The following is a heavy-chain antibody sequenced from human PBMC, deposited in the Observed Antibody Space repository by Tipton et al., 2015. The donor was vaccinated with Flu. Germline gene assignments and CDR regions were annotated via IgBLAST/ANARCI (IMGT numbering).Heavy chain of an antibody. CDR2: IYHSGST. V-gene: IGHV4-38-2*02. J-gene: IGHJ4*02. Sequence: TLSLTCTVSGYSISSGYYWDWIRQPPGKGLEWIGSIYHSGSTYYNPSLRSRVTISVDTSKNQFSLKLSSVTAADTAVYYCARHGGSGGSYVDYWGQGTLVTVSS. CDR1: GYSISSGYY. CDR3: ARHGGSGGSYVDY. D-gene: IGHD2-15*01.